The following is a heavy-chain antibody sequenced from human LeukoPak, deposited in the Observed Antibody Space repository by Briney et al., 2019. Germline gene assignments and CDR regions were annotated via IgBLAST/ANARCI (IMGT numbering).Heavy chain of an antibody. CDR2: MNPNSGNT. J-gene: IGHJ4*02. D-gene: IGHD2-21*02. CDR1: GYTFTSYD. V-gene: IGHV1-8*01. CDR3: AREGIAYCGGDCHSGYFDY. Sequence: ASVKVSCKASGYTFTSYDINWVRQATGQGLEWMGWMNPNSGNTGYAQKFQGRVTMTRKNSISTAYMELSSLRSEDTAVYYCAREGIAYCGGDCHSGYFDYWGQGTLVTVSS.